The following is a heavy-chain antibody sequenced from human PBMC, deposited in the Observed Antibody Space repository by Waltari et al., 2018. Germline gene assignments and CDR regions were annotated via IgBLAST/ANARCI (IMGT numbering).Heavy chain of an antibody. CDR2: IYSSGST. D-gene: IGHD6-25*01. V-gene: IGHV3-66*02. CDR1: GITVGNTY. J-gene: IGHJ4*02. CDR3: ARDPPGVAAAGPGRG. Sequence: EVQLVESGGGLVQPGGSLRLSCAASGITVGNTYRSWVRQAPGKVLELISLIYSSGSTYYADSVKGRFTISRDNSKNTLYLQMNSLRSEDTAVYFCARDPPGVAAAGPGRGWGQGTLVTVSS.